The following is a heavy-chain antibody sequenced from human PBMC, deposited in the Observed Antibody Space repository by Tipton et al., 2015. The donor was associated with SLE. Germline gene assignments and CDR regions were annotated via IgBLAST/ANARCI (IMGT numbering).Heavy chain of an antibody. CDR1: GGSISSHY. CDR3: ASQFSGYSSPWFDP. V-gene: IGHV4-59*11. Sequence: GLVKPSETLSLTCTVSGGSISSHYWSWIRQPPGKGLEWIGYIYYSGSTNYNPSLKSRVTISVDTSKNQFSLKLSSVTAADTAVYYCASQFSGYSSPWFDPWGQGTLVTVSS. CDR2: IYYSGST. D-gene: IGHD6-13*01. J-gene: IGHJ5*02.